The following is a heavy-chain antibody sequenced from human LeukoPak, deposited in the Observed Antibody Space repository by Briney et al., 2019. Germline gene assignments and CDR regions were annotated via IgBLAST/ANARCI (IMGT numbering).Heavy chain of an antibody. CDR3: ARLWRSSGSPTAFDI. D-gene: IGHD1-26*01. J-gene: IGHJ3*02. CDR1: GGSISSYY. V-gene: IGHV4-4*09. CDR2: ISISGST. Sequence: SETLSLTCTVSGGSISSYYWSWIRQPPGKGLEWIGYISISGSTNYNPSLKSRVTISVDTSKNQFSLKLSSVTVADTAVYYCARLWRSSGSPTAFDIWGQGTMVTVSS.